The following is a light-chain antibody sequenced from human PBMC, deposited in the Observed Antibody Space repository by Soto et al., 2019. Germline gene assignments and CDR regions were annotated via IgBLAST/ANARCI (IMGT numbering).Light chain of an antibody. CDR2: DAS. CDR3: QQRSNWLLT. CDR1: QSVSSY. V-gene: IGKV3-11*01. J-gene: IGKJ4*01. Sequence: EIVLTQSPATLSLSPGERATLSCRASQSVSSYLAWYQQKPGQAPRLLIDDASNRATAIPARFSGSGSGTDFTLTISSLEPEDFAVYYCQQRSNWLLTFGGGTKVEIK.